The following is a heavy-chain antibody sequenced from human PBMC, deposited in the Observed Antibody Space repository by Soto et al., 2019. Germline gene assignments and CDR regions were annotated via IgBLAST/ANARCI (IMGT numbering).Heavy chain of an antibody. CDR2: IGTAGDT. V-gene: IGHV3-13*01. D-gene: IGHD5-18*01. CDR1: GFIFSAYD. J-gene: IGHJ6*03. CDR3: VRAYSYGPPPYYFYYIGV. Sequence: EVQLVESGGGLVQPGGSLRLSCAASGFIFSAYDMHWVRQATGKGLEWVSAIGTAGDTYYPGSVKGRFTVSRENAKNYLYLQMNSLPVGDTAVYYGVRAYSYGPPPYYFYYIGVWGKGTTVTVSS.